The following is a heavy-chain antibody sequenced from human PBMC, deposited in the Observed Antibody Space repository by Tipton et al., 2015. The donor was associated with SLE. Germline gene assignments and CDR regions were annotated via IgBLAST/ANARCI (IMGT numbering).Heavy chain of an antibody. J-gene: IGHJ4*02. Sequence: GSLRLSCTASSFTFSSYWMHWVRQVPGKGLVWVSEIDPDGSRTNYADSVKGRFTISRDNAKNTVYLQMNSLRAEDTAVYYCVREGDTAFDYWGQGTLVTVSS. CDR2: IDPDGSRT. V-gene: IGHV3-74*01. D-gene: IGHD5-18*01. CDR1: SFTFSSYW. CDR3: VREGDTAFDY.